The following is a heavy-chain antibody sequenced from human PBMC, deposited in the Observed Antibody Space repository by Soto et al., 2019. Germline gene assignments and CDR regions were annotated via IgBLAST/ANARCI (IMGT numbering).Heavy chain of an antibody. D-gene: IGHD1-1*01. J-gene: IGHJ3*01. CDR3: ARHDHGSYTINGFDV. Sequence: PSETLSLTCTVSGGSISSGGYYWSWIRQPPGKGLEWVGTISYGGTTFYTPSLKTRITISVDSSKNQFSLSLVSVTAADTAIYYCARHDHGSYTINGFDVWGQGTMVTVSS. V-gene: IGHV4-39*01. CDR1: GGSISSGGYY. CDR2: ISYGGTT.